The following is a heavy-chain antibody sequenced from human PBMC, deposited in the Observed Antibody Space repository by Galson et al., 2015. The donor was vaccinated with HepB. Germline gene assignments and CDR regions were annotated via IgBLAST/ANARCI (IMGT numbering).Heavy chain of an antibody. CDR3: AKDYRFDGSGSFIDY. J-gene: IGHJ4*01. D-gene: IGHD3-10*01. Sequence: SLRLSCAASGFTFSSYAMSWVRQAPGKGLEWVSVISGSGGSTYYADSVKGRFTISRDNSKNTLYLQMNSLRAEDTAVYYCAKDYRFDGSGSFIDYWGHGTLVTVSS. CDR1: GFTFSSYA. V-gene: IGHV3-23*01. CDR2: ISGSGGST.